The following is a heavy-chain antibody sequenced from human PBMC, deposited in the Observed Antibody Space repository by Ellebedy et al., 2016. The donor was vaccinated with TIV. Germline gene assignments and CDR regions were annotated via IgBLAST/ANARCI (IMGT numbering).Heavy chain of an antibody. D-gene: IGHD3-10*01. CDR3: ARGDGSLYFQH. V-gene: IGHV1-2*02. J-gene: IGHJ1*01. CDR1: GYTFTGYY. CDR2: INPNSGGT. Sequence: ASVKVSXXASGYTFTGYYMHWVRQAPGQGLEWMGWINPNSGGTNYAQKLQGRVTMTTDTSTSTAYMELRSLRSDDTAVYYCARGDGSLYFQHWGQGTLVTVSS.